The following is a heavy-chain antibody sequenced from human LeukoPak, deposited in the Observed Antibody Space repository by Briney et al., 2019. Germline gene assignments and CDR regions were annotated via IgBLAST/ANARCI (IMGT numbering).Heavy chain of an antibody. Sequence: SETLSLTCTVSGGSISSYYWGWIRQPPGKGLEWIGYIYYSGSTNYNPSLKSRVTISVDTSKNQFSLKLSSVTAADTAVYYCARLSAVSYYYYGMDVWGQGTTVTVSS. CDR3: ARLSAVSYYYYGMDV. CDR2: IYYSGST. J-gene: IGHJ6*02. CDR1: GGSISSYY. V-gene: IGHV4-59*08. D-gene: IGHD2/OR15-2a*01.